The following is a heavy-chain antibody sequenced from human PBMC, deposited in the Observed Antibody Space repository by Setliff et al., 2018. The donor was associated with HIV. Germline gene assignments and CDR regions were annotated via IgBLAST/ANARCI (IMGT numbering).Heavy chain of an antibody. V-gene: IGHV7-4-1*02. D-gene: IGHD2-21*02. Sequence: RASVKVSCKASGYTFTSYAMNWVRQAPGQGLEWMGWISTNTGNPTYAQGFTGRFVFSLDTSVSTAYLQISSLKAEDTAVYYCARGQPYCGGDRYPPRGYYYGMDVWGQGTTVTVSS. CDR2: ISTNTGNP. CDR3: ARGQPYCGGDRYPPRGYYYGMDV. J-gene: IGHJ6*02. CDR1: GYTFTSYA.